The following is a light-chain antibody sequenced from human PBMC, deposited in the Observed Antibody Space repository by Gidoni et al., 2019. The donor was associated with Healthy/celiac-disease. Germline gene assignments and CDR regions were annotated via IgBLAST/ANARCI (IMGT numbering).Light chain of an antibody. Sequence: EIVLTQSPATLSLSPGERATLSCRASQSVSSYLAWYQQKPGQAPRLLIYDASNRATGIPARFRGSGSGTDFTLTISSLEPEDFAVYYCQQRSNWPGFGPXTRLEIK. CDR3: QQRSNWPG. V-gene: IGKV3-11*01. CDR1: QSVSSY. CDR2: DAS. J-gene: IGKJ5*01.